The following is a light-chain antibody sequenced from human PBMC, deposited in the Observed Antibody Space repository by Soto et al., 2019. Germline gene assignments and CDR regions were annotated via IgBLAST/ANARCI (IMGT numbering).Light chain of an antibody. Sequence: DIQMTQSPSTLSASVGDRVTITCRASQSISSWLAWYQQKPGKAPKLLIYDASSLESGVPSRFSGSGSGTEFTLTISSLQPDDFATYYCQQYNSYPLTFGQGTRLEIK. CDR3: QQYNSYPLT. CDR1: QSISSW. J-gene: IGKJ5*01. V-gene: IGKV1-5*01. CDR2: DAS.